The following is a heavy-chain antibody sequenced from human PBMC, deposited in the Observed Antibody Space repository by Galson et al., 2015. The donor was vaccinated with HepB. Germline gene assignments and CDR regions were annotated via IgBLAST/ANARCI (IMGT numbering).Heavy chain of an antibody. CDR3: ARDGSGTYYFDY. CDR1: GFTFSYYS. V-gene: IGHV3-30*03. Sequence: SLRLSCAASGFTFSYYSMHWVRLAPGQGLEWVAAVVYDGSDKYYADSVKGQFTISRDNSKNTLYLQMDSLRGEDTAVYYCARDGSGTYYFDYWGQGTLVTVSS. D-gene: IGHD1-14*01. CDR2: VVYDGSDK. J-gene: IGHJ4*02.